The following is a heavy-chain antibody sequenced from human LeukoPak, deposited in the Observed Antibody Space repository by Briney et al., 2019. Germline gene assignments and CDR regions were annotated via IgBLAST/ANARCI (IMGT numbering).Heavy chain of an antibody. Sequence: PSETLSLTCAVYGGSFSGYYWSWIRQPPGKGLEWIGEINHSGSTNYNPSLKSRVTISVDTSKNQFSLKLSSVTAADTAVYYCARESRSGRVVIIYFDYWGQGTLVTVSS. D-gene: IGHD3-3*01. CDR2: INHSGST. CDR1: GGSFSGYY. CDR3: ARESRSGRVVIIYFDY. V-gene: IGHV4-34*01. J-gene: IGHJ4*02.